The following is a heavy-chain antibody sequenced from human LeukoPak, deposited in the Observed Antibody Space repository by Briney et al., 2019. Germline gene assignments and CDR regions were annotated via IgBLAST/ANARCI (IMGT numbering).Heavy chain of an antibody. V-gene: IGHV3-30*04. CDR2: ISYDGSNK. Sequence: PGRSLRLSCAASGFTFSSYAMHWVRQAPGKGLEWVAVISYDGSNKYYADSVKGRFTISRDSSKNTLYLQMNSLRAEDTAVYYCARDLQAAAGTSGFDYWGQGTLVTVSS. CDR1: GFTFSSYA. CDR3: ARDLQAAAGTSGFDY. D-gene: IGHD6-13*01. J-gene: IGHJ4*02.